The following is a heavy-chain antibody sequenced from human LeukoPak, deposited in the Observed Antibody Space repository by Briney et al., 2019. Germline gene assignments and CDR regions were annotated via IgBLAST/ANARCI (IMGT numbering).Heavy chain of an antibody. Sequence: ASVKVSCKASGYTFTSYGISWVRQAPGQGLEWMGWISAYNGNTNYAQKLQGRVTMTTDTSTSTAYMELRSLRSDDTAVYYCARTYYYGSGSYGGPDYWGQGTLVTVSS. CDR3: ARTYYYGSGSYGGPDY. J-gene: IGHJ4*02. D-gene: IGHD3-10*01. CDR1: GYTFTSYG. CDR2: ISAYNGNT. V-gene: IGHV1-18*01.